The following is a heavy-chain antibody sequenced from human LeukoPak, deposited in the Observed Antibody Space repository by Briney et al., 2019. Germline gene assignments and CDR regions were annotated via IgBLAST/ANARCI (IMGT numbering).Heavy chain of an antibody. CDR1: GFTVSSNY. Sequence: QPGGSLRLSCAASGFTVSSNYMTWVRQAPGKGLEWVSFIYSGGSTYYADSVKGRFTISRDIPKNTLYLHMNSLRAEDTAVYYCARAVSGYRHFDYWGQGTLVTVSS. V-gene: IGHV3-53*01. J-gene: IGHJ4*02. CDR2: IYSGGST. CDR3: ARAVSGYRHFDY. D-gene: IGHD5-12*01.